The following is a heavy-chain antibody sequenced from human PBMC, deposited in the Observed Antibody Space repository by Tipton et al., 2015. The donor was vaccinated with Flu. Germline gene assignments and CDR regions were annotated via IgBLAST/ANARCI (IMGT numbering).Heavy chain of an antibody. CDR3: ARDHPPSITVLGEITDYFGMDV. J-gene: IGHJ6*02. V-gene: IGHV3-11*01. D-gene: IGHD3-3*01. Sequence: SLRLSCEGSGFTFSDFYMSWIRQAPEKGLEWVSYISSSGSTINYADSVKGRFTISRDNAKNSLYLQMNSLRAEDTAVYYCARDHPPSITVLGEITDYFGMDVWGQGTTATVSS. CDR2: ISSSGSTI. CDR1: GFTFSDFY.